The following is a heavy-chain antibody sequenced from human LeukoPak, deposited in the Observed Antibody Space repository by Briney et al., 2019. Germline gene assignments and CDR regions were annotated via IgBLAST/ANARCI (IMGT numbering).Heavy chain of an antibody. CDR3: ARDHVADSSSPLSDY. CDR2: ISSSSSYI. D-gene: IGHD6-6*01. V-gene: IGHV3-21*01. CDR1: GFTFSSYS. J-gene: IGHJ4*02. Sequence: GGSLRLSCAASGFTFSSYSMNWVRQAPGKGLEWVSSISSSSSYIYYADSVKGRFTISRDNAKNSLYLQMNSLRAEDTAVYYCARDHVADSSSPLSDYWGQGTLVTVSS.